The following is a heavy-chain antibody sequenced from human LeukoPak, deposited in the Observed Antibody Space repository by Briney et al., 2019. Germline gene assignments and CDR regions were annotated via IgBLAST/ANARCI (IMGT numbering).Heavy chain of an antibody. D-gene: IGHD3-9*01. J-gene: IGHJ4*02. CDR1: GGSFSGYY. CDR2: INHSGST. CDR3: ADLTYYDILTGYPKYYFDY. V-gene: IGHV4-34*01. Sequence: PSETLSLTCAVYGGSFSGYYWSWIRQPPGKGLEWIGEINHSGSTNYNPSLKSRVTISVDTSKNQFSLKLSSVTAADTAVYYCADLTYYDILTGYPKYYFDYWGQGTLVTVSS.